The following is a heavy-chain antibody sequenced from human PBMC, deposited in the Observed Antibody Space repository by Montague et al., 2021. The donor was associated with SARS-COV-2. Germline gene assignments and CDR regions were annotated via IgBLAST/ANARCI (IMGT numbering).Heavy chain of an antibody. CDR3: AMLYGGGGGRGY. CDR2: IGST. CDR1: GGSIVGNH. Sequence: SGTLSLTCTVSGGSIVGNHWTWVRQSPGKGLVWIGQIGSTNYNPSLESLISTSVDTSKSQFSLFLASVTAADSAIYYCAMLYGGGGGRGYWGRGTLVTVSS. D-gene: IGHD4-23*01. J-gene: IGHJ4*02. V-gene: IGHV4-59*01.